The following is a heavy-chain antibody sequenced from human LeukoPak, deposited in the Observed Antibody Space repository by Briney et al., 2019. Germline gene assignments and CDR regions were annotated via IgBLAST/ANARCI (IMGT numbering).Heavy chain of an antibody. CDR2: ISAYNGNT. CDR3: ARGATYYYDSSGYYYPRGYFDY. CDR1: GYTFTIYG. J-gene: IGHJ4*02. Sequence: ASVKVSCTASGYTFTIYGISWVRQAPGQGLEWMGWISAYNGNTNYAQKLQGRVTMTTDTSTSTAYMELRSLRSDDTAVYYCARGATYYYDSSGYYYPRGYFDYWGQGTLVTVSS. D-gene: IGHD3-22*01. V-gene: IGHV1-18*01.